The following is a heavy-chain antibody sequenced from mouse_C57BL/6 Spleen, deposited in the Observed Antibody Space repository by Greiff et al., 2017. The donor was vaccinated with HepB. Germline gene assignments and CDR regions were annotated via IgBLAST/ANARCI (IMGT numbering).Heavy chain of an antibody. J-gene: IGHJ3*01. Sequence: EVKLVESGGGLVKPGGSLKLSCAASGFTFSDYGMHWVRQAPEKGLEWVAYISSGSSTIYYADTVKGRFTISRDNAKNTLFLQMTSLRSEDTAMYYCARPDYYGSSYGAWFAYWGQGTLVTVSA. CDR1: GFTFSDYG. CDR3: ARPDYYGSSYGAWFAY. V-gene: IGHV5-17*01. CDR2: ISSGSSTI. D-gene: IGHD1-1*01.